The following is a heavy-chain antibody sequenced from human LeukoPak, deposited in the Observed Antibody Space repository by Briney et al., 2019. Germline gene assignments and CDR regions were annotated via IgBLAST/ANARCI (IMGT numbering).Heavy chain of an antibody. V-gene: IGHV1-69*13. CDR2: IIPIFGTA. D-gene: IGHD6-13*01. J-gene: IGHJ4*02. CDR3: TRDPLAASAPGYFDS. Sequence: SVKVSCKASGGTFSSYAISWVRQAPGQGLEWMGGIIPIFGTANYAQKFQGRVTITADESTSTAYMELSSLRSEDTAVYYCTRDPLAASAPGYFDSWGQGSLVTVSS. CDR1: GGTFSSYA.